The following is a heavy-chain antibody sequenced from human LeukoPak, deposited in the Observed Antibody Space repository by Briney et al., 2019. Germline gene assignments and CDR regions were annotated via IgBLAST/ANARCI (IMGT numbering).Heavy chain of an antibody. J-gene: IGHJ4*02. D-gene: IGHD3-10*01. Sequence: PGGSLRLSCAAPGFTFSSYGMHWVRQAPGKGLEWVAFIRYDGSNKYYADSVKGRFTISRDNSKNTLYLQMNSLRAEDTAVYYCAKVIHLWFGELSPFDYWGQGTLVTVSS. CDR1: GFTFSSYG. CDR3: AKVIHLWFGELSPFDY. V-gene: IGHV3-30*02. CDR2: IRYDGSNK.